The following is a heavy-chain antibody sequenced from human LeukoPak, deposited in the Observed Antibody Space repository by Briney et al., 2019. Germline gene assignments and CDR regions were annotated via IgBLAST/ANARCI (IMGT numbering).Heavy chain of an antibody. Sequence: SETLSLTCAVYGGSFSGYYWSRIRQPPGKGLEWIGEINHSGSTNYNPSLKSRVTISVDTSKNQFSLKLSSVTAADTAVYYCARVKTSYYYYMDVWGKGTTVTVSS. CDR1: GGSFSGYY. J-gene: IGHJ6*03. V-gene: IGHV4-34*01. D-gene: IGHD1-1*01. CDR3: ARVKTSYYYYMDV. CDR2: INHSGST.